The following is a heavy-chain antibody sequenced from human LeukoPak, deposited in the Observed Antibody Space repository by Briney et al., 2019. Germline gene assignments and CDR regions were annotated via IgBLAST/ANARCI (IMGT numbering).Heavy chain of an antibody. D-gene: IGHD5-12*01. CDR1: GFTFDDYA. J-gene: IGHJ5*02. Sequence: GRSLRLSCAASGFTFDDYAMHWVRQAPGKGLEWVSGISWNSGSIGYADSVKGRFTISRDNSKNTLYLQMNSLRAEDTAVYYCAKDAPTTTPEFDPWGQGTLVTVSS. CDR3: AKDAPTTTPEFDP. CDR2: ISWNSGSI. V-gene: IGHV3-9*01.